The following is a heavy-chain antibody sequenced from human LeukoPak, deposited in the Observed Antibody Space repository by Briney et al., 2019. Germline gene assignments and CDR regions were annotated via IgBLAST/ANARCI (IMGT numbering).Heavy chain of an antibody. CDR1: GFTFDKYF. Sequence: GGSLRLSCAASGFTFDKYFIHWVRQAPGKGLDWVSSISGTSTYIDYADSVKGRFTISRDNAKNSLYLQMNSLRVEDTAVYYCVRDHQLRDPGCWGQGTLVTVSS. CDR2: ISGTSTYI. J-gene: IGHJ4*02. D-gene: IGHD5-24*01. CDR3: VRDHQLRDPGC. V-gene: IGHV3-21*01.